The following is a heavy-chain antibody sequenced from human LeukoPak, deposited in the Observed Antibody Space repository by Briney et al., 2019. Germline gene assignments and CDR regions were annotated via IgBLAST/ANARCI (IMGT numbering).Heavy chain of an antibody. J-gene: IGHJ6*02. D-gene: IGHD6-13*01. CDR1: GGSISSYY. CDR2: IYYSGST. CDR3: ARDLKYSSSWDV. Sequence: SETLSLTCTVSGGSISSYYWSWIRQPPGKGLEWIWYIYYSGSTNYNPSLKSRVTISVDTSKNQFSLKLSSVTAADTAVYYCARDLKYSSSWDVWGQGTKVTVSS. V-gene: IGHV4-59*12.